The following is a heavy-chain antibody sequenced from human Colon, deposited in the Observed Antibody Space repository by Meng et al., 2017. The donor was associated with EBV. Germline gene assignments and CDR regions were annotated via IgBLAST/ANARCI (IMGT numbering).Heavy chain of an antibody. J-gene: IGHJ5*02. CDR1: GGSITSGGYY. Sequence: QVQLQASGPGLVKPSQTLSLTCAVSGGSITSGGYYWPWIRQPPGKGLEWIGYIFYTGSTYYNPSLKSRVTISLDTSKNQFSLKLSSVTAADTAVYYCARDQIGGDGWFDPWGRGTLVTVSS. D-gene: IGHD3-10*01. CDR3: ARDQIGGDGWFDP. CDR2: IFYTGST. V-gene: IGHV4-30-4*01.